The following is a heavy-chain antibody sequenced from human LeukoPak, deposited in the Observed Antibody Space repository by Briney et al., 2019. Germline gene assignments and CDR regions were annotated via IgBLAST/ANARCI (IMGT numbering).Heavy chain of an antibody. CDR3: ARDDTHYGSSGSFYDAFDI. CDR1: GFSFTTYW. CDR2: IKQDGTEK. D-gene: IGHD3-22*01. V-gene: IGHV3-7*01. Sequence: GGSLRLSCAASGFSFTTYWMSWVRQAPGKGLEWVANIKQDGTEKYYVDSVKGRFTISRDNAKNSLYLQMNSLRAEDTAVYYCARDDTHYGSSGSFYDAFDIWGQGTMVTVSS. J-gene: IGHJ3*02.